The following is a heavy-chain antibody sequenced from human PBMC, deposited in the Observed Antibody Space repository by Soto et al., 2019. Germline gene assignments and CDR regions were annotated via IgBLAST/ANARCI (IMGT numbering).Heavy chain of an antibody. CDR2: ISYDGSNK. CDR1: GFTFSSYA. CDR3: ARPISGGAPVLNFDY. J-gene: IGHJ4*02. Sequence: GGSLRLSCAASGFTFSSYAMHWVRQAPGKGLEWVAVISYDGSNKYYTDSVKGRFTISRDNSKNTLYLQMNSLRAEDTAVYYCARPISGGAPVLNFDYWGQGTMVTVSS. D-gene: IGHD2-15*01. V-gene: IGHV3-30-3*01.